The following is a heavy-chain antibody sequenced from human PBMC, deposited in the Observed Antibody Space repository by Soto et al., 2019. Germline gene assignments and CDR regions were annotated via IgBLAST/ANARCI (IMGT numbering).Heavy chain of an antibody. CDR2: IYHSGTT. CDR1: GGSFSGYY. D-gene: IGHD1-1*01. J-gene: IGHJ5*02. CDR3: VRDGTKTLRDWFDP. Sequence: SETLSLTCAVYGGSFSGYYWSWIRQPPGKGLEWIGYIYHSGTTSYNPSLKSRVTISIDTSKKQFSLKLRSVTAADTAVYYCVRDGTKTLRDWFDPWGQGISVTVSS. V-gene: IGHV4-34*01.